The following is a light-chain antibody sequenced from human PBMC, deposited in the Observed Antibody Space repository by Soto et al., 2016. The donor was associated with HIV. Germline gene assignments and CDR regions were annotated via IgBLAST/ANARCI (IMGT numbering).Light chain of an antibody. CDR2: TTS. CDR3: QQSYTTPLT. V-gene: IGKV1-39*01. J-gene: IGKJ3*01. CDR1: QTIRKY. Sequence: DIQMTQSPSSLSASVGDRVIITCRASQTIRKYLNWYQQKPGKAPVLLISTTSSLQSGVASRFSGSGSGAEFTLTISNLQPEDFATYYCQQSYTTPLTFGPGTKVDI.